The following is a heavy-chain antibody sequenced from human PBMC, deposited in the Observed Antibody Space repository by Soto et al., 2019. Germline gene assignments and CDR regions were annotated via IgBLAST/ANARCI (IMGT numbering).Heavy chain of an antibody. CDR3: ARVPYYYDSSGADAFDI. CDR1: GGSISSSNW. J-gene: IGHJ3*02. V-gene: IGHV4-4*02. CDR2: IYHSGST. D-gene: IGHD3-22*01. Sequence: QVQLQESGPGLVKPSGTLSLTCAVSGGSISSSNWWSWVRQPPGKGLEWIGEIYHSGSTNYNPSLKSRVTISVDESKNQFSLKLSSVTAADTAVYYCARVPYYYDSSGADAFDIWGQGTMVTVSS.